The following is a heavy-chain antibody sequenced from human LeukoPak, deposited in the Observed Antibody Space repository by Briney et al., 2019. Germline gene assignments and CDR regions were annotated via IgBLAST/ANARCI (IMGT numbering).Heavy chain of an antibody. J-gene: IGHJ6*02. CDR2: ISGSGGST. D-gene: IGHD4-17*01. V-gene: IGHV3-23*01. Sequence: PEGSLRLSCAASGFTFSSYAMSWVRQAPGKGLEWVSAISGSGGSTYYADSVKGRFIISRDNSKNTLYLQMNSLRAEDTAVYYCAKGTTVTTDYYYGMDVWGQGTTVTVSS. CDR1: GFTFSSYA. CDR3: AKGTTVTTDYYYGMDV.